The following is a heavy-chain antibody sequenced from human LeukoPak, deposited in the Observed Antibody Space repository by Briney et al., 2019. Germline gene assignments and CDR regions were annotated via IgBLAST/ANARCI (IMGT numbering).Heavy chain of an antibody. CDR1: GGSLSSYY. CDR2: IYYSGST. D-gene: IGHD3-10*01. Sequence: SETLSLTCTVSGGSLSSYYWSWLRQPPGKGLEWIGYIYYSGSTYYNPSLRSRVTISIDTSKNQFSLKLSSVTAADTAVYYCVRGGGNYGYYFDSWGQGTLVTVSS. J-gene: IGHJ4*02. V-gene: IGHV4-59*12. CDR3: VRGGGNYGYYFDS.